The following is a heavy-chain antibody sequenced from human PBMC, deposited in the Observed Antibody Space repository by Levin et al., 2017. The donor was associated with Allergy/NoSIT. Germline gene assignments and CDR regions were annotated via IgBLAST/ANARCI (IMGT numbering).Heavy chain of an antibody. J-gene: IGHJ6*02. V-gene: IGHV4-61*01. Sequence: SQTLSLTCTVSGGSVFSGSYYWSWIRQPPGKGLEYIGYVCYSGSTNYNPSLKSRVTISMDTSKNQLSLKLSSVSAADTDVYYCARGLIRTQGGSKYYYGVDGWGQGTPVTVSS. D-gene: IGHD3-10*01. CDR2: VCYSGST. CDR3: ARGLIRTQGGSKYYYGVDG. CDR1: GGSVFSGSYY.